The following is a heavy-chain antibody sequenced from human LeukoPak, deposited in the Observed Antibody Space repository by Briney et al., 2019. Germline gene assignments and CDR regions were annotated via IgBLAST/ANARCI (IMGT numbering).Heavy chain of an antibody. Sequence: SETLSLTCTVSGGSISSSRYYWGWIRQPPGKGLEWIGSIYYSGSTYYNPSLKSRVTISVDTSKNQFSLKLSSVTAADTAVYYCARLGGYSYGYPTHWGQGTLVTVSS. V-gene: IGHV4-39*01. CDR3: ARLGGYSYGYPTH. D-gene: IGHD5-18*01. CDR1: GGSISSSRYY. CDR2: IYYSGST. J-gene: IGHJ4*02.